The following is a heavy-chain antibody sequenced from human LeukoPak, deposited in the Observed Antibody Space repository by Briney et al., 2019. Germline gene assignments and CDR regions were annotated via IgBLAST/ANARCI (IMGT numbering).Heavy chain of an antibody. D-gene: IGHD3-10*01. CDR2: INWNGGST. V-gene: IGHV3-20*04. CDR1: GFTFDDYG. CDR3: ARVKAIWFGEPTDWFDP. Sequence: GGSLRLSCAASGFTFDDYGMSWVRQAPGKGLEWVSGINWNGGSTGYADSVKGRFTISRDNAKNSLYLQMNSLRAEDTAVYYCARVKAIWFGEPTDWFDPWGQGTLVTVSS. J-gene: IGHJ5*02.